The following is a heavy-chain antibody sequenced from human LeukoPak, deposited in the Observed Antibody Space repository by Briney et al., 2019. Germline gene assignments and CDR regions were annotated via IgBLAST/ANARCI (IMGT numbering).Heavy chain of an antibody. Sequence: SQTLSLTCAVSGGSISSGGYSWSWIRQPPGKGLEWIGYIYHSGSTYYNPSLKSRVTISVDRSKNQFSLKLSSVTAADTAVYYCARVAGDYANWYFDLWGRGTLVTVSS. CDR3: ARVAGDYANWYFDL. D-gene: IGHD4-17*01. CDR2: IYHSGST. CDR1: GGSISSGGYS. V-gene: IGHV4-30-2*01. J-gene: IGHJ2*01.